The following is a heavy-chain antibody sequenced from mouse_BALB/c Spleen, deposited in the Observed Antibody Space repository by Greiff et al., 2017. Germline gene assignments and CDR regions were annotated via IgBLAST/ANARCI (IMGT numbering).Heavy chain of an antibody. Sequence: VKLMESGAELMKPGASVKISCKATGYTFSSYWIEWVKQRPGHGLEWIGEILPGSGSTNYNEKFKGKATFTAYTSSNTAYMQLSSLTSEDSAVYYCARDGNYYGSSHYAMDYWGQGTSVTVSS. CDR3: ARDGNYYGSSHYAMDY. D-gene: IGHD1-1*01. J-gene: IGHJ4*01. CDR2: ILPGSGST. V-gene: IGHV1-9*01. CDR1: GYTFSSYW.